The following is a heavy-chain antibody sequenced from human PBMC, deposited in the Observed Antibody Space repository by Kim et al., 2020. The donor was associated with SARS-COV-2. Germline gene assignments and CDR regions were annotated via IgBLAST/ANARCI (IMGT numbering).Heavy chain of an antibody. D-gene: IGHD5-18*01. CDR3: ARGGGYSYDH. CDR1: GCSINGDY. V-gene: IGHV4-59*12. CDR2: IYYSGRT. J-gene: IGHJ4*02. Sequence: SETLSLTCTVSGCSINGDYWSWIRQPPGRGLEWIGYIYYSGRTNYNPSLGSRVPISVDTSKIQFSLRLSSVTAADTAVYYCARGGGYSYDHWGQGTLVTVSS.